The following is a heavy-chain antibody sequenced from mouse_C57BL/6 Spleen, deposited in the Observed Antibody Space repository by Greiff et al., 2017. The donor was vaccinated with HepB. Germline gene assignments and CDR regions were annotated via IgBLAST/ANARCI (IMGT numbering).Heavy chain of an antibody. D-gene: IGHD2-10*01. CDR3: ARSGTLLWSWFAY. CDR1: GYTFTSYW. V-gene: IGHV1-7*01. CDR2: INPSSGYT. Sequence: QVQLQQSGAELAKPGASVKLSCKASGYTFTSYWMHWVKQRPGQGLEWIGYINPSSGYTKYNQKFKDMATLTADKSSSTAYMQLSSLTYEDSAVYYCARSGTLLWSWFAYWGQGTLVTVSA. J-gene: IGHJ3*01.